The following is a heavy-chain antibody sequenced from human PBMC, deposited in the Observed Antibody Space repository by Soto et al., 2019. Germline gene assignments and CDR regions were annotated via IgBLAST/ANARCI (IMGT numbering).Heavy chain of an antibody. D-gene: IGHD6-6*01. J-gene: IGHJ6*02. Sequence: QVQLVQSGAEVKKPGSSVKVSCKASGGTFSSYAISWVRQAPGQGLEWMGGIIPMFGTADYAQGFQGRVTITADESTSPAYMELSSLRSEDTAVYYCARHSSSTNYYSYGMDVWGQGTTVTVSS. CDR2: IIPMFGTA. V-gene: IGHV1-69*12. CDR3: ARHSSSTNYYSYGMDV. CDR1: GGTFSSYA.